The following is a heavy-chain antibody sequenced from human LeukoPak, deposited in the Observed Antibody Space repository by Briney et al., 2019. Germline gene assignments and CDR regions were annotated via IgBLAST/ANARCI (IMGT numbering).Heavy chain of an antibody. V-gene: IGHV4-31*03. Sequence: PSQTLSLTCTVSGGSISSGGYYWSWIRQHPGKGLEWIGYIYYSGSTYYNPSLKSRVTISVDTSKNQFSLKLTSVSAADTAVYYCARRRASGLGELLDFWGQGTLVTVSS. CDR1: GGSISSGGYY. CDR2: IYYSGST. D-gene: IGHD3-10*01. CDR3: ARRRASGLGELLDF. J-gene: IGHJ4*02.